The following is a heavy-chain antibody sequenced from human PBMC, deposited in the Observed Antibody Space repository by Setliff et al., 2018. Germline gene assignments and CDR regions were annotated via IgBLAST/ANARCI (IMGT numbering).Heavy chain of an antibody. Sequence: GGSLRLSCAASGFTFSKAWMSWVRQAPGKGLEWVGRIKSKTDGGTIDYAAPVKGRLTISRDDSKNTLYLQVNSLRSEDTAVYYCTTDSMFYFDSSGYHVLYYLGQGTLVTVSS. CDR3: TTDSMFYFDSSGYHVLYY. J-gene: IGHJ4*02. CDR2: IKSKTDGGTI. V-gene: IGHV3-15*01. D-gene: IGHD3-22*01. CDR1: GFTFSKAW.